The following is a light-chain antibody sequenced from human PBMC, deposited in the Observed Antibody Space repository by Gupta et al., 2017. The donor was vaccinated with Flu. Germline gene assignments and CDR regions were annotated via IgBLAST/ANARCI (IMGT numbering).Light chain of an antibody. J-gene: IGLJ3*02. CDR2: LYSDGRH. Sequence: QVVLTQSPSASASQGASVKLTCTLSSGHGTYAIAWHQKHPQKGPRSLMTLYSDGRHTRGDGIPDRFSGSTSGAKRYLTISSLQSEDEADYYCQTWGTGIGVFGGGTELTVL. V-gene: IGLV4-69*01. CDR3: QTWGTGIGV. CDR1: SGHGTYA.